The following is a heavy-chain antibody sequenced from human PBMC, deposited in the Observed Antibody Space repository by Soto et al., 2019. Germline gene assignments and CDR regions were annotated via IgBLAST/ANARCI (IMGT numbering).Heavy chain of an antibody. CDR1: GFSFSTFG. D-gene: IGHD6-19*01. J-gene: IGHJ4*02. Sequence: QVQLVESGGGVVQPGRSLRLSCAASGFSFSTFGMHWIRQAPGKGLEWVAVISYDGSNKYYADSAKGRFTISRDTSKNTVFLQRNSLRAEDTAVYYCARDWLTRSFDYWGQGTLVTVSS. V-gene: IGHV3-33*01. CDR3: ARDWLTRSFDY. CDR2: ISYDGSNK.